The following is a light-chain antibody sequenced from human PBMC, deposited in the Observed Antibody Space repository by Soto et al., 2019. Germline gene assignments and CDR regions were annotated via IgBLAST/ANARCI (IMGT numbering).Light chain of an antibody. V-gene: IGLV2-8*01. CDR3: SSYAGSPKRV. J-gene: IGLJ1*01. CDR1: SSDVGGYNY. CDR2: DVS. Sequence: QSVLTQPASVSGSPGQSITISCTGTSSDVGGYNYVSWYQQHPGKAPKLMIYDVSKRPSGVSDRFSGSKSGNTASLTVSGLQAEDEADYYCSSYAGSPKRVSGTGTKVTVL.